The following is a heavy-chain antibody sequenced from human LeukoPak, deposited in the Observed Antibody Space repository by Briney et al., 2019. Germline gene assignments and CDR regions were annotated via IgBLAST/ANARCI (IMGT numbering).Heavy chain of an antibody. CDR3: ARGSIGDYGDYGGFDY. V-gene: IGHV1-69*13. CDR1: GGTFSSYA. D-gene: IGHD4-17*01. CDR2: IIPTFGTA. Sequence: ASVKVSCKASGGTFSSYAISWVRQAPGQGLEWMGGIIPTFGTANYAQKFQGRVTITADESTSTAYTELSSLRSEDTAVYYCARGSIGDYGDYGGFDYWGQGTLVTVSS. J-gene: IGHJ4*02.